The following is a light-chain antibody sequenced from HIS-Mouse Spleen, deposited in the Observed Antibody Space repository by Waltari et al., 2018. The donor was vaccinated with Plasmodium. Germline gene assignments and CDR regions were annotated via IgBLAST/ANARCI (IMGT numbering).Light chain of an antibody. CDR2: EDS. J-gene: IGLJ3*02. CDR3: YSTDSSGNHRV. CDR1: ALPKKY. V-gene: IGLV3-10*01. Sequence: SYELTQPLSVLVPSGQTPRRTCSGDALPKKYAHWYQQKSGQAPALVIYEDSKRPPGIPGRFSGSSSGTMATLTISGAQVEDEADYYCYSTDSSGNHRVFGGGTKLTVL.